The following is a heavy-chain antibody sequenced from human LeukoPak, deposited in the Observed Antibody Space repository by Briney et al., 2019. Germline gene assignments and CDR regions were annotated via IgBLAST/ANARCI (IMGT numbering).Heavy chain of an antibody. D-gene: IGHD6-13*01. CDR3: ARGSIAAAEGSHWFDP. CDR1: GGSISSYY. V-gene: IGHV4-59*01. Sequence: PSETLSLTCTVSGGSISSYYWSWIRQPPGKGLEWIGYISYSGNTNYNPSLKSRVTTSADTSKNQFSLKMSSVTAADTAVYFCARGSIAAAEGSHWFDPWGQGTLVTVSS. J-gene: IGHJ5*02. CDR2: ISYSGNT.